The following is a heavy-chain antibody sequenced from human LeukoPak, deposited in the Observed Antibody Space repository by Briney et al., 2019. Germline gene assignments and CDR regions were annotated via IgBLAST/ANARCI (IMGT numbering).Heavy chain of an antibody. D-gene: IGHD4-17*01. Sequence: PGTSLRLSCAASGFTFSSYGMHWVRQAPGKGLEWVAAISYEGNNEYYADSVKGRFTIFRDNSKNTLYLQMNSLRAEDTAVYYCARLTVTTKDAFDIWGQGTMVTVSS. CDR2: ISYEGNNE. J-gene: IGHJ3*02. CDR3: ARLTVTTKDAFDI. CDR1: GFTFSSYG. V-gene: IGHV3-30*03.